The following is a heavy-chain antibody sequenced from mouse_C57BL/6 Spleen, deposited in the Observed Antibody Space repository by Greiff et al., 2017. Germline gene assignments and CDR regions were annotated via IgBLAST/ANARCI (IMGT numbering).Heavy chain of an antibody. D-gene: IGHD2-5*01. Sequence: EVMLVESGGGLVKPGGSLKLSCAASGFTFSSYTMSWVRQTPEKRLEWVATISGGGGNTYYPDSVNGRFTISRDNAKNTLYLQMSSLRSEDTALYYGARHGEIDYSNYEAMDYWGQGTSVTVSS. CDR3: ARHGEIDYSNYEAMDY. CDR2: ISGGGGNT. V-gene: IGHV5-9*01. J-gene: IGHJ4*01. CDR1: GFTFSSYT.